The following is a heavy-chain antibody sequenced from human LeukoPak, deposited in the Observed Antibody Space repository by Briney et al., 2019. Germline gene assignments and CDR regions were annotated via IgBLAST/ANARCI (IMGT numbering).Heavy chain of an antibody. J-gene: IGHJ6*03. Sequence: GGSLKLSCAASGFTFSSYWMSWVRQAPGKGLEWVGRIKSKTDGGTTDYAAPVKGRFTISRDDSKNTLYLQMNSLKTEDTAVYYCTTKGKDKYYYYYYYMDVWGKGTTVTVSS. CDR3: TTKGKDKYYYYYYYMDV. V-gene: IGHV3-15*01. CDR1: GFTFSSYW. CDR2: IKSKTDGGTT.